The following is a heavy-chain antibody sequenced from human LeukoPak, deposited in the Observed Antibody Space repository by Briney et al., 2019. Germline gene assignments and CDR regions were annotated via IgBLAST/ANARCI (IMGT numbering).Heavy chain of an antibody. V-gene: IGHV1-46*01. D-gene: IGHD2-2*01. CDR3: ARGGIVPAAHDAFDI. CDR2: INPSGGST. Sequence: ASVKVSCKASGYTFTTYYVHWVRQAPGQGLEWMGIINPSGGSTTYAQKFRGRLTMTRDMSTSTVYMELSSLRSEDTAVYYCARGGIVPAAHDAFDIWGQGTMVTVSS. CDR1: GYTFTTYY. J-gene: IGHJ3*02.